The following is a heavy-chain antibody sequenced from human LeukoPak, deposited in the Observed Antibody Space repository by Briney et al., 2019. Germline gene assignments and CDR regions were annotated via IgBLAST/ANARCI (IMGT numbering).Heavy chain of an antibody. CDR2: INHSGST. CDR3: ASPAVYSSSWYYFDY. J-gene: IGHJ4*02. D-gene: IGHD6-13*01. V-gene: IGHV4-34*01. CDR1: GGSFSGYY. Sequence: SETLSLTCAVYGGSFSGYYWSWIRQPPGKGLEWIGEINHSGSTNYNSSLKSRVTISVDTSKNQFSLKLSSVTAADTAVYYCASPAVYSSSWYYFDYWGQGTLVTVSS.